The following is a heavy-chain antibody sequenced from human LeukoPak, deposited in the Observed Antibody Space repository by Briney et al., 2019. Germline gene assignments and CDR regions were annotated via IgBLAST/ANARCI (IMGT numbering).Heavy chain of an antibody. CDR2: IHYTGTT. CDR1: GGSINNHY. D-gene: IGHD1-26*01. J-gene: IGHJ3*02. Sequence: PSGTLSLTCIVSGGSINNHYWTWIRQTPGKGLEWIGDIHYTGTTEYNPSLESRVTISIDTSKNQFSLELSSVTATDTAVYFCATNRAGTYDRPFDIWGQGTMVTVSS. CDR3: ATNRAGTYDRPFDI. V-gene: IGHV4-59*08.